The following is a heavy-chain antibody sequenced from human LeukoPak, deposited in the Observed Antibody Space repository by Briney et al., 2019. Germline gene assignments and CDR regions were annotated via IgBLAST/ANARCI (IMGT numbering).Heavy chain of an antibody. J-gene: IGHJ4*02. V-gene: IGHV4-4*07. D-gene: IGHD1-26*01. Sequence: PSEPLSLPCPVSGGSISSYYWSWIRQPAGKGLEWIGRIYTSGSTNYNASLKSRVSMSVDTSKNQFSLKLSSVTAADTAVFYCARENSGSYREFDYWGQGTLVTVSS. CDR2: IYTSGST. CDR3: ARENSGSYREFDY. CDR1: GGSISSYY.